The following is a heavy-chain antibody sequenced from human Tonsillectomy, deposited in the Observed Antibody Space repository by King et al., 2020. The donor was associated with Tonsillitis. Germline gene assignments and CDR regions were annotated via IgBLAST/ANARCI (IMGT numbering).Heavy chain of an antibody. D-gene: IGHD3-9*01. CDR1: GFTFSSYA. CDR2: ISGSGGSI. CDR3: AKEYYDILTGYYARPFDY. Sequence: VQLVESGGGLVQPGGSLRLSCAASGFTFSSYAMSWVRQAPGKGLEWASAISGSGGSIYYADSVKGRFTISRDNSKNTLYLQVNSLRAEDTAVYYCAKEYYDILTGYYARPFDYWGQGTLVTVSS. J-gene: IGHJ4*02. V-gene: IGHV3-23*04.